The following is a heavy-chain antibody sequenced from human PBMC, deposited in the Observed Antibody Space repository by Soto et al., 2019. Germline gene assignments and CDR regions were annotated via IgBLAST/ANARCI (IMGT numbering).Heavy chain of an antibody. J-gene: IGHJ6*02. CDR3: ARARRGAPYYYTMDL. CDR1: GFTFSSYA. Sequence: HPGGSLRLSCIASGFTFSSYAMTWVRQVPGKGLEWVSDISGSGGITYYADSVKGRFTISRDNSKNTLNLQMNSLRADDTAVYYCARARRGAPYYYTMDLWGQGTTVTVSS. V-gene: IGHV3-23*01. D-gene: IGHD3-10*01. CDR2: ISGSGGIT.